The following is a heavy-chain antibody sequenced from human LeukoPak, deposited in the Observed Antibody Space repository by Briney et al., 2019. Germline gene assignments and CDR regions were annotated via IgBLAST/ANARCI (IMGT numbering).Heavy chain of an antibody. CDR2: INWNGGST. CDR3: ARGGREYNWNHDAFDI. V-gene: IGHV3-20*04. CDR1: GFTFDDYG. D-gene: IGHD1-1*01. J-gene: IGHJ3*02. Sequence: GGSPRLSCAASGFTFDDYGMSWVRQAPGKGLEWVSGINWNGGSTGYADSVKGRFTISRDNAKNSLYLQMNSLRAEDTALYYCARGGREYNWNHDAFDIWGQGTMVTVSS.